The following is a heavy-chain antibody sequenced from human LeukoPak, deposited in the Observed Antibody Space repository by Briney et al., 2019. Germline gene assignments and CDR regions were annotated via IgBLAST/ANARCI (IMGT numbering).Heavy chain of an antibody. CDR1: GVSIRSDAYY. J-gene: IGHJ6*03. D-gene: IGHD6-25*01. Sequence: SETLSLTCIVSGVSIRSDAYYWGWIRQPPGKGLEWIGNYHNGNSYYNPSLKSRVTISEDTSGNQFSLRVTSVTAADTAVYYCARLWDSTGLYFYYYMDVWGEGTTVTVSS. CDR3: ARLWDSTGLYFYYYMDV. V-gene: IGHV4-39*01. CDR2: YHNGNS.